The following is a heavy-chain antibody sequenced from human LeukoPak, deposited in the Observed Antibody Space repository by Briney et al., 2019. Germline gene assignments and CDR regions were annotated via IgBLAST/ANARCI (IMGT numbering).Heavy chain of an antibody. V-gene: IGHV1-8*01. Sequence: GASVKVSCKASGYRFTTHDINWVRLSTGPGLEWMGWMNPNSGKSGYAQKFQGRVTMTRDTSISTVYMELSSLGSDDTAVYYCARESGLTDNWLDSWGQGTLVIVSS. CDR1: GYRFTTHD. CDR2: MNPNSGKS. J-gene: IGHJ5*01. CDR3: ARESGLTDNWLDS. D-gene: IGHD5-12*01.